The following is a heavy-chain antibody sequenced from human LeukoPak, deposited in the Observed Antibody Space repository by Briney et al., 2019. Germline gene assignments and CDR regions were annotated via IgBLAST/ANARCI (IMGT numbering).Heavy chain of an antibody. CDR2: TAHDESQK. V-gene: IGHV3-30*18. D-gene: IGHD6-19*01. J-gene: IGHJ4*02. CDR1: GFSFNSFV. Sequence: GGSLRLSCAASGFSFNSFVMHWARQAPGKGLEWVAVTAHDESQKYYADSVNGRFTIFRDNSKNTLFLQMNSLRPDDTAIYYCAKDFGDYSGWILDHWGQGTLVTVST. CDR3: AKDFGDYSGWILDH.